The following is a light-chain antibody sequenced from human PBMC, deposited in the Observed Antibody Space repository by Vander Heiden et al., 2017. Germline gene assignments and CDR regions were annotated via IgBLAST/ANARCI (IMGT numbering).Light chain of an antibody. CDR2: AAS. CDR1: QSVSSN. CDR3: QQYKNWPWT. J-gene: IGKJ1*01. V-gene: IGKV3-15*01. Sequence: EMVMTQSPATLSVSPGERATLSCRASQSVSSNFAWYQQKPSQAPRLLMYAASTRATGIPARFSGSGSGTEFTLTISSLQSEDFAVYYCQQYKNWPWTFGQGTKVEIK.